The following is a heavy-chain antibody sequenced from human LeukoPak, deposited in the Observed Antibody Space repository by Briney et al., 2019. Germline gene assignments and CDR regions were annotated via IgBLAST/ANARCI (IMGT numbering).Heavy chain of an antibody. CDR2: LYNSGNT. J-gene: IGHJ4*02. D-gene: IGHD7-27*01. V-gene: IGHV4-59*01. Sequence: PSETLSLTCTVPGDAISQYYWTWIRQPPGKGLEWIGYLYNSGNTDYNPSLKSRVTMSLDTTKNQISLKLGSVTAADTAVYYCARVTRKNWGPSTYYFDYWGQGTLVTVYS. CDR1: GDAISQYY. CDR3: ARVTRKNWGPSTYYFDY.